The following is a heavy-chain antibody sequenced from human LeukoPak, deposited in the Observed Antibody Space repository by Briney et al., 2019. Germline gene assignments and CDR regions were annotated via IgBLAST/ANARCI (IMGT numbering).Heavy chain of an antibody. J-gene: IGHJ5*02. V-gene: IGHV3-23*01. Sequence: GGSLRLSCAASGFTFSPYAMNWVRQAPGKGLEWVSSISGGGGIIYYAESVKGRFTISRDDSKNTLYLQMNSLRVEDTAVYYCAKEAYNSKWQYFDPWGQGTLVTVSS. CDR3: AKEAYNSKWQYFDP. CDR2: ISGGGGII. CDR1: GFTFSPYA. D-gene: IGHD1-14*01.